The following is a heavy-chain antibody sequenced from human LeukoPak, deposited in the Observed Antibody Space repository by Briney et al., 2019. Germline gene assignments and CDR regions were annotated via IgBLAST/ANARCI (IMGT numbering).Heavy chain of an antibody. Sequence: PGGSLRLSCAASGFTFDDYAMHWVRQAPGKGLEWVSGINWNSGSIDYADSVKGRFIMSRDNAKNSLYLQMNSLRAEDTALYYCAKDRRKYDIYWYFDLWGRGTLVTVSS. CDR1: GFTFDDYA. V-gene: IGHV3-9*01. CDR2: INWNSGSI. J-gene: IGHJ2*01. CDR3: AKDRRKYDIYWYFDL. D-gene: IGHD3-9*01.